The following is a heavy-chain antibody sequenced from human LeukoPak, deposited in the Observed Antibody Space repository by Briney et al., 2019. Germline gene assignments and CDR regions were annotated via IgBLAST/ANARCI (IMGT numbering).Heavy chain of an antibody. J-gene: IGHJ6*03. D-gene: IGHD4-17*01. CDR2: IWYDGSNK. Sequence: GGSLRLSCAASGFTFSSYGMHWVRQAPGKGLEWVAVIWYDGSNKYYADSVKGRFTISRDNSKNTLYLQMNSLKTEDTAVYYCTTGGLGGDGARRRYYYYYYMDVWGKGTTVTVSS. CDR1: GFTFSSYG. CDR3: TTGGLGGDGARRRYYYYYYMDV. V-gene: IGHV3-33*01.